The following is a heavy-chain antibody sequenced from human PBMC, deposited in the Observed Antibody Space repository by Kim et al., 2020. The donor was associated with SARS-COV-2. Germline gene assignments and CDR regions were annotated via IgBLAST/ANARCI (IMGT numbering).Heavy chain of an antibody. CDR1: GFTFNNFV. D-gene: IGHD2-2*01. J-gene: IGHJ4*02. Sequence: GGSLRLSCAASGFTFNNFVMVWVRQAPGSGLEWVSTIGTVATNTYYTNSVKGRFIVSRDNSKNTLFLQMNSLRADDTAAYYCAARRGRCGTTSCSFVYWGRGTLGTVSS. V-gene: IGHV3-23*01. CDR2: IGTVATNT. CDR3: AARRGRCGTTSCSFVY.